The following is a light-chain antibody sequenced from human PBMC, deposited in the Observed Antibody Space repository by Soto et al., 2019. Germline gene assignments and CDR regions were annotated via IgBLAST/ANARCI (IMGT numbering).Light chain of an antibody. V-gene: IGKV3-15*01. Sequence: EIVMTQYPVTLSVSPGERASLSCRASQPVSRNLAWFQQRPGQAPRLLIYAASTRATGVPARFSGSGSGTEFTLTISSLQSEDFAVYYCHQYDNWLWTFGQGTKVDIK. CDR3: HQYDNWLWT. J-gene: IGKJ1*01. CDR2: AAS. CDR1: QPVSRN.